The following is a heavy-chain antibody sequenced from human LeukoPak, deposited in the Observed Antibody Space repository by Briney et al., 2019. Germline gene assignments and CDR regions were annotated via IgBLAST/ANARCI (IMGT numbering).Heavy chain of an antibody. D-gene: IGHD3-22*01. CDR3: AALWDYYDSSGSVRNWFDP. Sequence: PGGSLRLSCAASGFTFSSYEMNWVRQAPGKGLEWVSYISSSGSTIYYADSVKGRFTIPRDNAKNSLYLQMNSLRAEDTAVYYCAALWDYYDSSGSVRNWFDPWAREPWSPSPQ. CDR2: ISSSGSTI. CDR1: GFTFSSYE. J-gene: IGHJ5*02. V-gene: IGHV3-48*03.